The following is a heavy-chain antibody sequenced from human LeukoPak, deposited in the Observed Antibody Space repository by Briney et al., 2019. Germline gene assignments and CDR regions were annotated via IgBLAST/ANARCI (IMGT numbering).Heavy chain of an antibody. V-gene: IGHV3-23*01. J-gene: IGHJ4*02. CDR1: GFTFSSYG. CDR3: ARGAVVGATFFDY. D-gene: IGHD1-26*01. Sequence: GGSLRLSCAASGFTFSSYGMRWVRQAPGKGLEWVSAISGSGGTTYYADSVKGRFTISRDNAKNTLYLQMNSLRAEDTAVYYCARGAVVGATFFDYWGQGTLVTVSS. CDR2: ISGSGGTT.